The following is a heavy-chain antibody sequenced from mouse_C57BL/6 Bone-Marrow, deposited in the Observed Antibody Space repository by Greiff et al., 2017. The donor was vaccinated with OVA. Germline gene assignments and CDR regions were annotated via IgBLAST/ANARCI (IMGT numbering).Heavy chain of an antibody. Sequence: QVQLQQPGAELVRPGTSVKLSCKASGYTFTSYWMHWVKQRPGQGLEWIGVIDPSDSYTNYNQKFKGKATLTVDTSSSTAYMQLSSLTSEDAAVYYCARFSDGYPSAFWGQGGLVTVSA. CDR3: ARFSDGYPSAF. J-gene: IGHJ3*01. D-gene: IGHD2-3*01. CDR1: GYTFTSYW. V-gene: IGHV1-59*01. CDR2: IDPSDSYT.